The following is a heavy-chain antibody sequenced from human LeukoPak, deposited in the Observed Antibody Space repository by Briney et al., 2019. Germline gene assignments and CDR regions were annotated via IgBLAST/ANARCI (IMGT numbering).Heavy chain of an antibody. CDR2: INPSGGST. J-gene: IGHJ5*02. CDR3: ARGGVLRYFDWYMGFDP. V-gene: IGHV1-46*01. Sequence: ASVEVSCKASGYTFTSYYMHRVRQAPGQGLEWMGIINPSGGSTSYAQKFQGRVTMTRDTSTSTVYMELSSLRSEDTAVYYCARGGVLRYFDWYMGFDPWGQGTLVTVSS. D-gene: IGHD3-9*01. CDR1: GYTFTSYY.